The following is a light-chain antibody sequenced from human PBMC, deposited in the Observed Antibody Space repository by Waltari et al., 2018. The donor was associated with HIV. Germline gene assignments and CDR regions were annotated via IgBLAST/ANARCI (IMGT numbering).Light chain of an antibody. V-gene: IGKV1-39*01. Sequence: DIQMTQSPSSLSASVGDRVTITCRASQSISSYLNWYQQKPGKAPKFLISAASSLQSGVPSRFSGSASGTEFTLTISSLQPEDYATYYCQQSYSSPLTFGPGTKVDVK. CDR3: QQSYSSPLT. CDR1: QSISSY. CDR2: AAS. J-gene: IGKJ3*01.